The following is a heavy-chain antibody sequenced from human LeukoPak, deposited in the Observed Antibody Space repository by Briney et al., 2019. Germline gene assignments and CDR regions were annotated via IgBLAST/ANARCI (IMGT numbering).Heavy chain of an antibody. CDR3: ARATGYSSGWSPRDAFDI. Sequence: PSETLSLTCTVSGGSISSYYWSWIRQPPGKGLEWIGNIYYSGSTNYNPSLKSRVTISVDTSNNQFSLKLSSVTAADTAVYYCARATGYSSGWSPRDAFDIWGQGTMVTVSS. J-gene: IGHJ3*02. V-gene: IGHV4-59*01. D-gene: IGHD6-19*01. CDR2: IYYSGST. CDR1: GGSISSYY.